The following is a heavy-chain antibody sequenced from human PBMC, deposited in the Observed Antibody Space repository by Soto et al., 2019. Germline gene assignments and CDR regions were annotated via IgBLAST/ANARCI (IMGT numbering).Heavy chain of an antibody. D-gene: IGHD1-26*01. CDR3: ARELEEVPREECWFDP. Sequence: QVQLVQSGAEVKKPGSSVKVSCKASGGTFSSYAISWVRQAPGQGLEWMGGILPIFGTANYAQKFQGRVTITADESTSTAYLELSSLRAEDTAVYYCARELEEVPREECWFDPWGQGTLVTVSS. J-gene: IGHJ5*02. V-gene: IGHV1-69*01. CDR1: GGTFSSYA. CDR2: ILPIFGTA.